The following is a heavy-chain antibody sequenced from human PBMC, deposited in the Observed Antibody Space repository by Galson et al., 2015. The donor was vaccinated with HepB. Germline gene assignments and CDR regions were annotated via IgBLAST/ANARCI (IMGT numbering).Heavy chain of an antibody. Sequence: SLRLSCAASGFTFSNYAMSWVRQAPGKGLEWVSTISGSGRSTYYADSVRGRFTISRDNSKNTLDLQMDSLRAEDTAIYYCAKDGPLGYNYVYGFDYWGQGTLVIVSS. CDR2: ISGSGRST. CDR3: AKDGPLGYNYVYGFDY. J-gene: IGHJ4*02. V-gene: IGHV3-23*01. D-gene: IGHD5-18*01. CDR1: GFTFSNYA.